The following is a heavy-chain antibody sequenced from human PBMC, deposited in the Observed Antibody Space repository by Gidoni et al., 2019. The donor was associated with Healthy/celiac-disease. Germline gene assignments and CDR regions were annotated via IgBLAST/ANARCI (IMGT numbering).Heavy chain of an antibody. J-gene: IGHJ5*02. D-gene: IGHD6-13*01. V-gene: IGHV3-48*03. Sequence: EVQLVESGGGLVQPGGSLRLSCAASGFPFSRYEMNWVRQAPGKGLEWVSYISSSGSTIYYADSVKGRFTISRDNAKNSLYLQMNSLRAEDTAVYYCARGTSSSWYVSWFDPWGQGTLVTVSS. CDR1: GFPFSRYE. CDR2: ISSSGSTI. CDR3: ARGTSSSWYVSWFDP.